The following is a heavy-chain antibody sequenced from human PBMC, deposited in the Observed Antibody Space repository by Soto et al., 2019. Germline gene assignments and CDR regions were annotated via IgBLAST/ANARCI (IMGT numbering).Heavy chain of an antibody. Sequence: QVQLVQSGAEVKKPGASVKVSCKASGYTFTSYAISWVRQAPGQGLEWMGWISAYNGNTNYAPKLQGRVTMTTDTHPTIFYMVVRTLRCDVSDVYYRARAAALLGYWG. V-gene: IGHV1-18*01. CDR2: ISAYNGNT. CDR3: ARAAALLGY. J-gene: IGHJ4*01. D-gene: IGHD6-25*01. CDR1: GYTFTSYA.